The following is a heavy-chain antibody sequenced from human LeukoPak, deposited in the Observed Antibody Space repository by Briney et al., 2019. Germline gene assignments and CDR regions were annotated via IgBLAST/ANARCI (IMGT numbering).Heavy chain of an antibody. CDR3: AKDMYGDYDYLDY. CDR2: ISWNSGSI. J-gene: IGHJ4*02. Sequence: PGGSLRLSCAASGFTFDDYAMHWVRQAPGKGLEWVLGISWNSGSIGYADSVKGRFTISRDNAKNSLYLQMNSLRAEDTALYYCAKDMYGDYDYLDYWGQGTLVTVSS. CDR1: GFTFDDYA. V-gene: IGHV3-9*01. D-gene: IGHD4-17*01.